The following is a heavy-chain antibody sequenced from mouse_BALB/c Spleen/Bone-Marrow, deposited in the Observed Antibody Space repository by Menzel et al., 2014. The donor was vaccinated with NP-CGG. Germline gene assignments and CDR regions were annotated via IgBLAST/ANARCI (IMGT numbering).Heavy chain of an antibody. CDR1: GFDFSRYW. CDR2: INPDSSTI. CDR3: ARPRGNYAMDY. V-gene: IGHV4-1*02. Sequence: EVHLVESGCGLVQPGGSLTLSCAASGFDFSRYWMSWVRQAPGKGLEWIGEINPDSSTINYTPSLKDKFIISRDNAKNTPYLQMSKVRSEDTALYYCARPRGNYAMDYWGQGTSVTVSS. D-gene: IGHD2-14*01. J-gene: IGHJ4*01.